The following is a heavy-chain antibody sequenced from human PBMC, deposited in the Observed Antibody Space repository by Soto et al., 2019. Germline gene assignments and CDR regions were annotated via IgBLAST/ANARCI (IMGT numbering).Heavy chain of an antibody. CDR2: IHYTGST. CDR3: ARDYYDNTSYYTYFDY. Sequence: SETLSLTCTVSGDSISSRGYYWSWIRQRPGKGLEWIAYIHYTGSTSYNPSLKSRVTISVDTSKRQFTLKLSSVTPADTAVYYCARDYYDNTSYYTYFDYWGQGTLVTVSS. V-gene: IGHV4-31*03. J-gene: IGHJ4*02. CDR1: GDSISSRGYY. D-gene: IGHD3-22*01.